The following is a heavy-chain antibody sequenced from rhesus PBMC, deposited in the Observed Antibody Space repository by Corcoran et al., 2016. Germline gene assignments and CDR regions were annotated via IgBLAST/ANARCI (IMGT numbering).Heavy chain of an antibody. CDR1: GGSIGKTY. V-gene: IGHV4S11*01. CDR2: LYGSGIT. D-gene: IGHD4-35*01. J-gene: IGHJ1*01. CDR3: ARSPSGNYYYFDL. Sequence: QVQLQESGPGLVKPSETLSLTCAVSGGSIGKTYWTWLRQAPGKGLEWIGYLYGSGITYYNPALKSRVTLSVDTSKNQFALKLTAVPAADTAVYYCARSPSGNYYYFDLWGQGALLTVS.